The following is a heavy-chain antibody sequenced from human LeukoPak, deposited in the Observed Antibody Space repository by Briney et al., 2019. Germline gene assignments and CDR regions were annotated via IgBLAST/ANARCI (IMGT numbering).Heavy chain of an antibody. Sequence: SETLSLTCTVSGGSISSRSYYWGWIRQTPGKGLEWIGSIFYSGSTYYNPSLNSRVTISIDTSKNQFSLRLSSVTAADTAVYYCARQMNTVTADYWGQGTLVTVSS. CDR1: GGSISSRSYY. CDR3: ARQMNTVTADY. V-gene: IGHV4-39*01. D-gene: IGHD4-17*01. J-gene: IGHJ4*02. CDR2: IFYSGST.